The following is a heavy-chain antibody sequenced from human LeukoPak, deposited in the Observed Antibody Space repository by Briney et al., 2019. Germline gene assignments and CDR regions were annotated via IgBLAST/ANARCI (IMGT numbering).Heavy chain of an antibody. V-gene: IGHV4-4*02. J-gene: IGHJ4*02. CDR2: IYHSGST. CDR3: ARTADSYGSGNGY. Sequence: SETLSLTCAVSGGSISSSNWWSWVRQPPGKGLESIGEIYHSGSTNYNPSLKSRVTISVDKSKNRFSLKLSSVTAADTAVYYCARTADSYGSGNGYWGQGTLVTVSS. D-gene: IGHD3-10*01. CDR1: GGSISSSNW.